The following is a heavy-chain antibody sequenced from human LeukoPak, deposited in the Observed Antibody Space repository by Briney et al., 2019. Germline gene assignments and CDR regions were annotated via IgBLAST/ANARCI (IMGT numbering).Heavy chain of an antibody. D-gene: IGHD6-13*01. V-gene: IGHV3-11*01. Sequence: KPGGSLRLSCAASGFTFSDYYMSWIRQAPGKGLEWVSYISSSGSTIYYADSVKGRFTISRDNSKNTLYLQMNSLRAEDTAVYYCARDSRQQLDAFDIWGQGTMVTVSS. CDR1: GFTFSDYY. CDR2: ISSSGSTI. J-gene: IGHJ3*02. CDR3: ARDSRQQLDAFDI.